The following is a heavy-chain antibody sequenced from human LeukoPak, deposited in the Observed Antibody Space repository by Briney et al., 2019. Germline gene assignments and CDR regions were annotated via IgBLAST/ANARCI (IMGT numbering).Heavy chain of an antibody. CDR1: GFTFSSYA. J-gene: IGHJ4*02. D-gene: IGHD6-13*01. CDR2: ISGSGGST. CDR3: ARRGASSSWPGDY. V-gene: IGHV3-23*01. Sequence: PGGSLRLSCAASGFTFSSYAVSWVRQAPGKGLECASGISGSGGSTYYADSVKGRFTISRDNAKNTLYLQMNSLRAEDTAVYYCARRGASSSWPGDYWGQGTLVTVSS.